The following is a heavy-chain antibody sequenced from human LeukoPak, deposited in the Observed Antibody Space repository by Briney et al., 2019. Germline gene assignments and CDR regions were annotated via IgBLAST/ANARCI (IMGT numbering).Heavy chain of an antibody. CDR1: GSAFSRYG. Sequence: GGSLRLSCEASGSAFSRYGMNWVRQAPGKGLEWVAWIGGSGGGTSYVDSVKGRFTISRDNSNNMVYLQMNSLRAEDTAIYCCAKDAGATGIDYYYYYMDVWGKGTTVTISS. V-gene: IGHV3-23*01. J-gene: IGHJ6*03. CDR2: IGGSGGGT. D-gene: IGHD1-26*01. CDR3: AKDAGATGIDYYYYYMDV.